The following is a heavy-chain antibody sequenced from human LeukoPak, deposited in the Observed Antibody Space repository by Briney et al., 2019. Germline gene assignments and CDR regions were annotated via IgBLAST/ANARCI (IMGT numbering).Heavy chain of an antibody. CDR2: IYTSGST. J-gene: IGHJ6*03. CDR3: ATVAYTYYYYYMDV. CDR1: GGSISSGSYY. D-gene: IGHD2-21*01. Sequence: PSETLSLTCTVSGGSISSGSYYWSWIRQPAGKGQEWIGHIYTSGSTNYNPSLKSRVTISVHTSKNQFSLKLSSATAADTAVYYCATVAYTYYYYYMDVWGRGPTVTVSS. V-gene: IGHV4-61*09.